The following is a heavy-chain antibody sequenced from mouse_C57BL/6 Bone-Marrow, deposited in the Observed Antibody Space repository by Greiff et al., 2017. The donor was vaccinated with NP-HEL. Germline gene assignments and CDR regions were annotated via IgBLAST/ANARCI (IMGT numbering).Heavy chain of an antibody. CDR1: GYTFTSYW. Sequence: VQLQQPGAELVKPGASVKMSCKASGYTFTSYWITWVKQRPGQGLEWIGDIYPGSGSTNYNEKFKSKATLTVDTSSSTAYMQLSSLTSKDSAVYYCARPYYSNYDFDYWGQGTTLTVSS. CDR2: IYPGSGST. J-gene: IGHJ2*01. V-gene: IGHV1-55*01. D-gene: IGHD2-5*01. CDR3: ARPYYSNYDFDY.